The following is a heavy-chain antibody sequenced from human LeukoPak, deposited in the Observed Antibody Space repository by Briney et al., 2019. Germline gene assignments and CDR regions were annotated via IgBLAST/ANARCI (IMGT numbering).Heavy chain of an antibody. CDR1: GYTFTSYG. V-gene: IGHV1-18*01. CDR3: ARCPGYYDFWSGYYPNWFDP. D-gene: IGHD3-3*01. Sequence: ASVKVSCKASGYTFTSYGISWVRQAPGQGLEWMGWISAYNGNTNYAQKLQGRVTMTTDTSTSTAYMELRSLRSDDTAVYYCARCPGYYDFWSGYYPNWFDPWGQGTLVTVSS. J-gene: IGHJ5*02. CDR2: ISAYNGNT.